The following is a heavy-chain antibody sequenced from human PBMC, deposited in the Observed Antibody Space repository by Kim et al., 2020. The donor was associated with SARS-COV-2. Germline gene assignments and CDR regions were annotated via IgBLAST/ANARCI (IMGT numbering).Heavy chain of an antibody. CDR3: ARDGSVVPAAIDWYFDL. D-gene: IGHD2-2*01. CDR2: ISYDGSNK. Sequence: GGSLRLSCAASGFTFSSYAMHWVRQAPGKGLEWVAVISYDGSNKYYADSVKGRFTISRDNSKNTLYLQMNSLRAEDTAVYYCARDGSVVPAAIDWYFDLWGRGTLVTVSS. V-gene: IGHV3-30-3*01. J-gene: IGHJ2*01. CDR1: GFTFSSYA.